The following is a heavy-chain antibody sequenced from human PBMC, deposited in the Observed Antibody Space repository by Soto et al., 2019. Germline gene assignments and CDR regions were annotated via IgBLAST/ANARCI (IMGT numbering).Heavy chain of an antibody. Sequence: SETLSLTSAVYGGSFSDYYWSWLRQPPGKGLEWIGEINHSGSTNYNPSLKSRVTISVDTSKIQFSLKLSSVTAADTAVYYCARRFYDILTGYYRFDYWGQGTLVTVS. D-gene: IGHD3-9*01. V-gene: IGHV4-34*01. CDR3: ARRFYDILTGYYRFDY. CDR1: GGSFSDYY. CDR2: INHSGST. J-gene: IGHJ4*02.